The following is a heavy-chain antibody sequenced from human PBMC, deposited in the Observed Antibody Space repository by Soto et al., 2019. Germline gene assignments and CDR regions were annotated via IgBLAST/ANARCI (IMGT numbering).Heavy chain of an antibody. CDR1: GGSISTGGYY. J-gene: IGHJ4*02. D-gene: IGHD2-21*02. CDR2: IYYSGST. CDR3: ARGLSVTLFDN. Sequence: QVQLQESGPGLVKPSQTLSLTCTVSGGSISTGGYYWTCIRQHPGKGLEWIGYIYYSGSTYYNPSLRSRVTISVDTSKNQFSLKLSSVTAADTAVYYCARGLSVTLFDNWGQGTLGTVSS. V-gene: IGHV4-31*03.